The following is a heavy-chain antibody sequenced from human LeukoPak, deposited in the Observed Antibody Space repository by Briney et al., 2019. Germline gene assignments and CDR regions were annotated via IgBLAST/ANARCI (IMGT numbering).Heavy chain of an antibody. D-gene: IGHD1-26*01. J-gene: IGHJ6*02. CDR1: EFSVSHNY. CDR3: AKDKGWGYSTYDYYGMDV. CDR2: IHSDGTT. Sequence: GGSLRLSCAASEFSVSHNYMSWVRQAPGKGLEWVSVIHSDGTTHYADSVKGRFAISRDNSKNTLYLQMNSLRAEDTAVYYCAKDKGWGYSTYDYYGMDVWGQGTTVTVSS. V-gene: IGHV3-53*01.